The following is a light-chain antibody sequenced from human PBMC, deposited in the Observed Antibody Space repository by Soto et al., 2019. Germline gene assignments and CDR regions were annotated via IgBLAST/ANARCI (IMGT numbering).Light chain of an antibody. CDR3: QQHGSGPWT. V-gene: IGKV3-20*01. CDR1: QSVSSNN. CDR2: VAS. Sequence: EIVLTQSPDTLSLSPGERATLSCRASQSVSSNNLAWYQHKPGQPPRLLIYVASRRATGNPDRFSGSGSGSECTLTITRLEPEDVAVYYCQQHGSGPWTFGQGTKVEIK. J-gene: IGKJ1*01.